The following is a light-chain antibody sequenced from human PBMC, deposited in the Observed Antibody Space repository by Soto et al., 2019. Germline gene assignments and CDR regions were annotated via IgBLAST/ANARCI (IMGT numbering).Light chain of an antibody. CDR2: DAY. Sequence: EIVLTQSPGTLSLSPGERATLSCRASQSVSGNYLAWYQQKPGQAPRLLIYDAYTRATGIPDRFAGSGSGTDFTLTISRVEPEDFATYYCQQYNSYSPWTFGQGTKVEIK. V-gene: IGKV3-20*01. CDR3: QQYNSYSPWT. CDR1: QSVSGNY. J-gene: IGKJ1*01.